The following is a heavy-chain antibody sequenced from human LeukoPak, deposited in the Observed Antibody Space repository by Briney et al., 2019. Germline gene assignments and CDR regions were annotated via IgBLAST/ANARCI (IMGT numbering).Heavy chain of an antibody. Sequence: SVTVSCKASGFTFTSSAMQWARQARGQRLEWIGWIVVGSGNTNYAQKFQERVTITRDMSTSTAYMELSSLRTEDTAVYYCAADFGWGQNHPPVYYYYGMDVWGQGTTVTVSS. CDR2: IVVGSGNT. J-gene: IGHJ6*02. D-gene: IGHD1-14*01. CDR3: AADFGWGQNHPPVYYYYGMDV. CDR1: GFTFTSSA. V-gene: IGHV1-58*02.